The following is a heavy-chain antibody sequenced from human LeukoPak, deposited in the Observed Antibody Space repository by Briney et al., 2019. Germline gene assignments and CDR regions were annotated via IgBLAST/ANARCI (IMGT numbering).Heavy chain of an antibody. CDR2: ISSSSSYI. CDR1: GFTFSSYS. J-gene: IGHJ6*03. V-gene: IGHV3-21*05. D-gene: IGHD1-26*01. CDR3: ARVGRLGAVSYYYMDV. Sequence: GGSLRLSCAASGFTFSSYSMNWVRQAPGKGLEWVSYISSSSSYIYYADSVKGRFTISRDNAKNSLYLQMNSLRAEDTAVYYCARVGRLGAVSYYYMDVWGKGTTVTVSS.